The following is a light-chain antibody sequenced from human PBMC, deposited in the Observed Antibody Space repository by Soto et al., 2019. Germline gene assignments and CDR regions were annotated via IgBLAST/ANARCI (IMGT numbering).Light chain of an antibody. CDR2: EVS. V-gene: IGLV2-23*02. CDR1: SSDVGSHNL. J-gene: IGLJ7*01. CDR3: CAYGGSRAV. Sequence: HSALTQPASVSGSPGQSITISCTGTSSDVGSHNLVSWYQRHPGQAPKLMIYEVSKRPLGVSARFSASKSGNTASLTIAGLQAEDEADYYCCAYGGSRAVFGGGTQLTVL.